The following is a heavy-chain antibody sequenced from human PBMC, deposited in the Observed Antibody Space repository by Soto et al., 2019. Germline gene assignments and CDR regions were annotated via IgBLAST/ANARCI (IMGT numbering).Heavy chain of an antibody. CDR2: IFYTGST. D-gene: IGHD2-21*01. CDR3: ARDRVRRDNKPYGMDV. V-gene: IGHV4-31*01. Sequence: QVQLQESGPGLVKPSQTLSLTCTVSGDSIASGPYYWTWIRQHPGKGLEWIGNIFYTGSTYYNPSLQSPVSVPVDPSKNQFSLRLTSVTAADTAIYYCARDRVRRDNKPYGMDVWGQGTTVTVSS. CDR1: GDSIASGPYY. J-gene: IGHJ6*02.